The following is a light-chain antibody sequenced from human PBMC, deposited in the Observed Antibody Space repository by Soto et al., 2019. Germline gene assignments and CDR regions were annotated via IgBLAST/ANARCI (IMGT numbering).Light chain of an antibody. CDR2: ATS. V-gene: IGKV1-39*01. J-gene: IGKJ5*01. Sequence: DIDITQSPPSMPASVGDRVTISCPVIQSISNFLNWYQQKPGKAPKLLIYATSNLHSGVPSRCSGGGSETDFTLTISGLQLEDLATYYCQQSFTTLPITFGQGTRLEIK. CDR1: QSISNF. CDR3: QQSFTTLPIT.